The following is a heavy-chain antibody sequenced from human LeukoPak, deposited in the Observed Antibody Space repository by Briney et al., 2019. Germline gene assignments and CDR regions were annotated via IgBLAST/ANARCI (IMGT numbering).Heavy chain of an antibody. D-gene: IGHD6-6*01. CDR3: ARDQSIEYSSSSEDYYYYYMDV. CDR2: IYTSGST. Sequence: SETLSLTCTVSGGSISSYYWSWIRQPAGKGLEWIGRIYTSGSTNYNPSLKSRVTMSVDTSKNQFSLKLSSVTAADTAVYYCARDQSIEYSSSSEDYYYYYMDVWGKGTTVTVSS. CDR1: GGSISSYY. J-gene: IGHJ6*03. V-gene: IGHV4-4*07.